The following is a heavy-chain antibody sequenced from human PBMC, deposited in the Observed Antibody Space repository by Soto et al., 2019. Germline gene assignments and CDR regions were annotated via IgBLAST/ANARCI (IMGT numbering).Heavy chain of an antibody. V-gene: IGHV3-23*01. J-gene: IGHJ6*02. D-gene: IGHD2-2*01. Sequence: TGGSLRLSCAASGSTFSSYAMSWVRQAPGKGLEWVSAISGSGGSTYYADSVKGRFTISRDNSKNTLYLQMNSLRAEDTAVYYCAKEGYCSSTSCPEAMDVWGQGTTVTVSS. CDR2: ISGSGGST. CDR3: AKEGYCSSTSCPEAMDV. CDR1: GSTFSSYA.